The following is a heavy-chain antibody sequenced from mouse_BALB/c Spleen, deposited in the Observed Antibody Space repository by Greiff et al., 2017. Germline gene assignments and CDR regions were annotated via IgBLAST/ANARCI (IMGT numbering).Heavy chain of an antibody. CDR3: ARSHYYGSPGYMDY. D-gene: IGHD1-1*01. CDR2: ILPGSGST. V-gene: IGHV1-9*01. CDR1: GYTFSSYW. J-gene: IGHJ4*01. Sequence: QVQLKESGAELMKPGASVKISCKATGYTFSSYWIEWVKQRPGHGLEWIGEILPGSGSTNYNEKFKGKATFTADTSSNTAYMQLSSLTSEDSAVYYCARSHYYGSPGYMDYWGQGTSVTVSS.